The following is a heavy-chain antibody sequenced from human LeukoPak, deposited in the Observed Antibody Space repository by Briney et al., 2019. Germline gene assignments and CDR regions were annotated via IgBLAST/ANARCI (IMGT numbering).Heavy chain of an antibody. CDR1: GFTFSSYG. V-gene: IGHV3-30*18. CDR3: AKIPPPEDIVVVPAAHDAFDI. CDR2: ISYDGSNK. J-gene: IGHJ3*02. D-gene: IGHD2-2*01. Sequence: PGGSLRLSCAASGFTFSSYGMHWVRQAPGKGLEWVAVISYDGSNKYYADSVKGRFTISRDNSKNTLYLKMNSLRAEDTAVYYCAKIPPPEDIVVVPAAHDAFDIWGQGTMVTVSS.